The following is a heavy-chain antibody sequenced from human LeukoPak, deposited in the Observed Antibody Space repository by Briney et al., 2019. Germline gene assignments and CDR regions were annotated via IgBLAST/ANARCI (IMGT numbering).Heavy chain of an antibody. Sequence: GGSLRLSCAASGFTFSNYAMSWVRQAPGKGLEWVSGTSGSGGRTHYADSVKGRFTLSRDNSKNTLYLHMNSLRAEDTAVYYCAKDETTVVTNVDYWGQGTLVTVSS. CDR2: TSGSGGRT. V-gene: IGHV3-23*01. J-gene: IGHJ4*02. D-gene: IGHD4-23*01. CDR1: GFTFSNYA. CDR3: AKDETTVVTNVDY.